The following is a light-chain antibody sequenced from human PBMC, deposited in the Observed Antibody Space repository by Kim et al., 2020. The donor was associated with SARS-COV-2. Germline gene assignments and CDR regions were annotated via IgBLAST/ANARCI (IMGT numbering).Light chain of an antibody. CDR1: QTIDNY. V-gene: IGKV1-39*01. Sequence: SVGDRVTSTGRTSQTIDNYLNWYQQKPGSATKLLIYGASSLQSGVPSRFSGSVSGTEFTLTISSLQPEDFATYYCQQTYSTHLFTFGGGTKVDIK. CDR3: QQTYSTHLFT. CDR2: GAS. J-gene: IGKJ4*01.